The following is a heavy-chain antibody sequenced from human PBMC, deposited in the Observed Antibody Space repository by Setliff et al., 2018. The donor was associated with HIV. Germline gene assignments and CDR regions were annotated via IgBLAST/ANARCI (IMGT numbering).Heavy chain of an antibody. CDR1: GFTVSNNY. V-gene: IGHV3-53*01. Sequence: GGSLRLSCAASGFTVSNNYMSWVRQAPGKGLEWVSVIYSGGSTYYADSVKGRFTISRDNSKNTLYLQMNSLRAEDTAVYYCARVLGKAYYYYYMDVWGKGTTVTVSS. CDR2: IYSGGST. D-gene: IGHD7-27*01. J-gene: IGHJ6*03. CDR3: ARVLGKAYYYYYMDV.